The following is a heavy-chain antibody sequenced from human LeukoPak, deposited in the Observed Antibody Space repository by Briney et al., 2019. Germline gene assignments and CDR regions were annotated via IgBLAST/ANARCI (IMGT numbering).Heavy chain of an antibody. D-gene: IGHD3-22*01. V-gene: IGHV1-2*02. Sequence: ASVKVSCKASGYTFTGYYMHWVRQAPGQGLEWMGGINPNSGGTKYTQKFRGRVTMTRDTSISTAYMELSRLRSDDTAVYYCTRGMIVVVSQEGAFDIWGQGTMVTVSS. CDR1: GYTFTGYY. J-gene: IGHJ3*02. CDR2: INPNSGGT. CDR3: TRGMIVVVSQEGAFDI.